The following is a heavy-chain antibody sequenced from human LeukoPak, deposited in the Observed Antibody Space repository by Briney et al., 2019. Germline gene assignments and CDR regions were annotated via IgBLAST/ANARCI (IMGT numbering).Heavy chain of an antibody. D-gene: IGHD6-6*01. CDR3: ASPSKPTARPGFFRY. CDR1: GGSFSGYY. CDR2: INHSGST. Sequence: SETLSLTCAVYGGSFSGYYWSWIRQPPVKGLEWIGEINHSGSTNYNPSLKSRVTISVDTSKNQFSLKLSSVTAADTAVYYCASPSKPTARPGFFRYWGQGTLVTVSS. V-gene: IGHV4-34*01. J-gene: IGHJ4*02.